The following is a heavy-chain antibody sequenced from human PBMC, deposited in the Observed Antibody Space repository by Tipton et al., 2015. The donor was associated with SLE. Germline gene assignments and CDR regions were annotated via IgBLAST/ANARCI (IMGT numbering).Heavy chain of an antibody. J-gene: IGHJ3*02. CDR1: GGSISSSSYY. CDR2: IYYSGCT. D-gene: IGHD2-8*01. V-gene: IGHV4-39*07. CDR3: ARLNFCTNDFSQYAFDI. Sequence: TLSLTCTVSGGSISSSSYYWAWIRPPPGRGLGWIGSIYYSGCTYYNPSLKSRVTISIDTSKNQFSLNLTSVTPADTAIYYCARLNFCTNDFSQYAFDICGQGTMVTVSS.